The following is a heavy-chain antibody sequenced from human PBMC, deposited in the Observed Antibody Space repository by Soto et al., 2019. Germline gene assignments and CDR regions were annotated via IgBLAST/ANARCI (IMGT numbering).Heavy chain of an antibody. Sequence: GESLKISCKGSGYSFNSYWISWVRQMPGKGLEWMGRIDPSDSYTNYSPSFQGQVTISADKSISTAYLQWSSLKASDTAMYYCARTSAAGKYYYGMDVWGQGTTVTVSS. CDR2: IDPSDSYT. D-gene: IGHD6-13*01. J-gene: IGHJ6*02. V-gene: IGHV5-10-1*04. CDR3: ARTSAAGKYYYGMDV. CDR1: GYSFNSYW.